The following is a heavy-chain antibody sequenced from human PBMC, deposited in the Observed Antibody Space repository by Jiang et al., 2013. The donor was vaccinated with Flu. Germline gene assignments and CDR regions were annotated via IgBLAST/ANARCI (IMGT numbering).Heavy chain of an antibody. CDR2: ISNSGST. Sequence: PGLVKPSGTLSLTCAVSGYSISSGYWWSWVRQTPGKGLDWVGEISNSGSTNYNPSFTSRVTISVDYSNNHFSLELSSVTAADTAVYYCTRNAAYCLDYWGQGALVTVSS. J-gene: IGHJ4*02. D-gene: IGHD1-26*01. V-gene: IGHV4-4*02. CDR1: GYSISSGYW. CDR3: TRNAAYCLDY.